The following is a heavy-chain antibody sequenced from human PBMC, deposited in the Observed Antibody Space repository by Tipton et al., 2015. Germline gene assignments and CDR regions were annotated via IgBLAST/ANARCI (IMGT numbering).Heavy chain of an antibody. D-gene: IGHD4-17*01. CDR3: AREGYGDYNIAFDF. V-gene: IGHV3-21*01. CDR1: GGSISSSS. Sequence: LSLTCTVSGGSISSSSYYWGWIRQAPGKGLEWVSSISSSSSYIYYADSVKGRFTISRDNAKSSLYLQMSSLRAEDTAVYYCAREGYGDYNIAFDFWGQGTMVTVSS. J-gene: IGHJ3*01. CDR2: ISSSSSYI.